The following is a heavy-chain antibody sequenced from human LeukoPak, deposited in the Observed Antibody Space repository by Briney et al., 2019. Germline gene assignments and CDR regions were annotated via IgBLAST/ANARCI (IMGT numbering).Heavy chain of an antibody. CDR3: ARSQYYDFWSGYDDAFDI. Sequence: SETLSLTCTVSGGSISSYYWSWIRQPPGKGLEWIGYIYYSGSTNYNPSLKSRVTISVDTSKNQFSLKLSSVTAADTAVYYCARSQYYDFWSGYDDAFDIWGQGTMVTVSS. V-gene: IGHV4-59*01. J-gene: IGHJ3*02. D-gene: IGHD3-3*01. CDR1: GGSISSYY. CDR2: IYYSGST.